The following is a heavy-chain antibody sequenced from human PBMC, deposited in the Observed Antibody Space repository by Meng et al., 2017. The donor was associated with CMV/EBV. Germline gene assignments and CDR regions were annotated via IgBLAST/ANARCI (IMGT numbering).Heavy chain of an antibody. CDR2: INHSGSI. Sequence: SFSGYYWSWIRQPPGKGLEWIGEINHSGSINYNPSLKSRVTISVDTSKNQFSLKLSSVTAADTAVYYCARSSPLRFLEFLPPFRPNWGQGTLVTVSS. V-gene: IGHV4-34*01. CDR3: ARSSPLRFLEFLPPFRPN. D-gene: IGHD3-3*01. CDR1: SFSGYY. J-gene: IGHJ4*02.